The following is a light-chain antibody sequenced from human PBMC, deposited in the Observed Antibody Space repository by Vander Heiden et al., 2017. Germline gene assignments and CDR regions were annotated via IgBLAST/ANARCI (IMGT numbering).Light chain of an antibody. V-gene: IGKV4-1*01. CDR3: QQYYSTPLT. Sequence: DRVMSPPPDCLAVSLGERATIKCKFSLSVLYSSNNKNYLAGYQQKPGQPPKLLIYWASTRESGVPDRFSGSGSGTDFTLTIRSLQAEDVAVYYCQQYYSTPLTFGGGTKVEIK. CDR1: LSVLYSSNNKNY. CDR2: WAS. J-gene: IGKJ4*01.